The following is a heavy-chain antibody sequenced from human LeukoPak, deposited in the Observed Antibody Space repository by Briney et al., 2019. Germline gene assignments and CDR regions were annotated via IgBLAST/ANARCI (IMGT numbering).Heavy chain of an antibody. V-gene: IGHV1-8*01. Sequence: ASVKVSCKASGYTFTSYDVNWVRQATGRGLEWMGRMNPNSGNTGYAQKFQGRVTMTRNPSISTAYMELSSLRSEDTAVYYCARVRWGVAAAGTKTHYYYMDVWGKGTTVTVSS. D-gene: IGHD6-13*01. CDR3: ARVRWGVAAAGTKTHYYYMDV. J-gene: IGHJ6*03. CDR2: MNPNSGNT. CDR1: GYTFTSYD.